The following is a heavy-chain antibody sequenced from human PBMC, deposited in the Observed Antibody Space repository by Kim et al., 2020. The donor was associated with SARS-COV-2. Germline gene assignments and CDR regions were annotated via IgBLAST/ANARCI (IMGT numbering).Heavy chain of an antibody. CDR3: AKDRITMIELYYFDY. CDR1: GFTFSSYG. CDR2: ISYDGSNK. J-gene: IGHJ4*01. V-gene: IGHV3-30*18. D-gene: IGHD3-22*01. Sequence: GGSLRLSCAASGFTFSSYGMHWVRQAPGKGLEWVVVISYDGSNKYYADSVKGRFTISRDNSKNTLYLQMNSLRAEDTAVYYCAKDRITMIELYYFDYWG.